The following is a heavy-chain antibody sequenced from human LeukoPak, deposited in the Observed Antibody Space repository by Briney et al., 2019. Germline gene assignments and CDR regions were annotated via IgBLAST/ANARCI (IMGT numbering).Heavy chain of an antibody. Sequence: PGGSLRLSCAASGFTFSSYGMHWVRQAPGKGLEWVAFIRYDGSNKYYADSVKGRFTISRDNSKNTLYLQMNSLRAEDTAVYYCAKAYYYDSSGYSFDYWGQGTLVTASS. D-gene: IGHD3-22*01. V-gene: IGHV3-30*02. CDR2: IRYDGSNK. J-gene: IGHJ4*02. CDR3: AKAYYYDSSGYSFDY. CDR1: GFTFSSYG.